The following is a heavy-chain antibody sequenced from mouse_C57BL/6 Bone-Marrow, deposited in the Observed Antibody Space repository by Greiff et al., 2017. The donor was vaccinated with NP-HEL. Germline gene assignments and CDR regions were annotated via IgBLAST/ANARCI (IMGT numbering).Heavy chain of an antibody. V-gene: IGHV1-80*01. Sequence: QVQLKESGAELVKPGASVKISCKASGYAFSSYWMNWVKQRPGKGLEWIGQIYPGDGDTNYNGKFKGKATLTADKSSSTAYMQLSSLTSEDSAVYSCARGGLYYYGSSLFDYWGQGTTLTVSS. D-gene: IGHD1-1*01. CDR2: IYPGDGDT. J-gene: IGHJ2*01. CDR1: GYAFSSYW. CDR3: ARGGLYYYGSSLFDY.